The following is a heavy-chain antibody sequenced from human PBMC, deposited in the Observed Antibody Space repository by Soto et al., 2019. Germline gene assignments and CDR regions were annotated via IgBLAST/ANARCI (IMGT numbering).Heavy chain of an antibody. V-gene: IGHV1-69*01. J-gene: IGHJ4*02. D-gene: IGHD3-10*01. CDR1: GGTSNNNA. CDR3: ATLQGSGTYYDDDY. CDR2: IVPVFGTA. Sequence: QVQLVQSGAEVKKPGSSVKVSCKASGGTSNNNANSWVRQAPGQGLEWMGGIVPVFGTANYALKFRGRVRITADDSTRTLNMELSSLRSDDTAVYYCATLQGSGTYYDDDYWGQGTLVTVSS.